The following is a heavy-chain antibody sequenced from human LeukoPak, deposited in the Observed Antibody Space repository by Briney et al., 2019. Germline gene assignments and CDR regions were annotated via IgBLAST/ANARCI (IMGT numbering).Heavy chain of an antibody. J-gene: IGHJ4*02. D-gene: IGHD3-22*01. V-gene: IGHV3-33*01. Sequence: GGSLRLSCAASGFSFSTYGMHWVRQAPGKGLEWVAMIWYDASGQHYADSEKGRFTISRDTSKNTLYLQMNSLRAEDTAVYFCARDSLYDDNGYYHYFDYWGQGTLVTVSS. CDR1: GFSFSTYG. CDR3: ARDSLYDDNGYYHYFDY. CDR2: IWYDASGQ.